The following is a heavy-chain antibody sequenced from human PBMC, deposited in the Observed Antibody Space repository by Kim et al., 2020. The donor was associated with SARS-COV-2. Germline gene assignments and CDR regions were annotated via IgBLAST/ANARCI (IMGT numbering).Heavy chain of an antibody. CDR2: IGYDGSNE. V-gene: IGHV3-33*06. CDR3: AKELWAETWAGAKRDY. CDR1: GFTFTSYA. J-gene: IGHJ4*02. D-gene: IGHD1-26*01. Sequence: GGSLRLSCAASGFTFTSYAMHWVRQAPGKGLEWVAVIGYDGSNEYYADSVKGRFTISRDNSKKTLYLQMNSLRADDTAVYYCAKELWAETWAGAKRDYWGQGTLDTVST.